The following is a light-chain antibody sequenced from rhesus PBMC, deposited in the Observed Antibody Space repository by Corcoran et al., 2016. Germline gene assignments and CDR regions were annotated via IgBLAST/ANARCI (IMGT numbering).Light chain of an antibody. CDR1: SSDIGGYNR. CDR2: EVS. J-gene: IGLJ1*01. V-gene: IGLV2-13*01. CDR3: SSYASSSSYYI. Sequence: QSALTQPPSVSKSLGQSVTISCTGTSSDIGGYNRVSWYQQHPGKAPKLMIYEVSKRPSGVSDRFSGSKSGNTASLTISGLQAEDEADYSCSSYASSSSYYICGAGTRLTVL.